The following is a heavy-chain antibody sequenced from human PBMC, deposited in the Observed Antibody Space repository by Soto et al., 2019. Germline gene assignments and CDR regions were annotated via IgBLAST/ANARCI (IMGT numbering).Heavy chain of an antibody. CDR1: GFRFSDYY. CDR3: ARENALYDY. J-gene: IGHJ4*02. D-gene: IGHD2-2*01. CDR2: IRSRDNTR. V-gene: IGHV3-11*04. Sequence: GGSLRPSCAASGFRFSDYYMSWIRQAPGKGMEWVSYIRSRDNTRYYADSVKGRFSISRDNAKNSLYLQMNRLRAEDTAVYYCARENALYDYWGQRILVTLSS.